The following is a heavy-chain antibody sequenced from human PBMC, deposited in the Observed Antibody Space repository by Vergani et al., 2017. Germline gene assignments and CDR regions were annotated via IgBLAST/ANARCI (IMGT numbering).Heavy chain of an antibody. CDR3: ARDRNGYYGSGAYYYGMDV. CDR1: GGTFSSYA. J-gene: IGHJ6*02. Sequence: QVQLVQSGAEVKKPGSSVKVSCKASGGTFSSYAISWVRQAPGQGLEWMGRIIPIFGTANYAQKFQGRVTITADESTSTAYMELSSLRSEDTAVYYSARDRNGYYGSGAYYYGMDVWGQGTTVTVSS. V-gene: IGHV1-69*13. CDR2: IIPIFGTA. D-gene: IGHD3-10*01.